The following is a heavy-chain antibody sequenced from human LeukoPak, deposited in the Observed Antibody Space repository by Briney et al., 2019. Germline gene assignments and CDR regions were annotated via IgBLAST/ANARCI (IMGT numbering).Heavy chain of an antibody. V-gene: IGHV3-30*18. CDR3: AKDLHGSNYRYCSGGSCYSSDYYYYYMDV. Sequence: QPGGSLRLSCAASGFTFSSYGMHRVRQAPGKGLEWVAVISYDGSNKYYADSVKGRFTISRDNSKNTLYLQMNSLRAEDTAVYYCAKDLHGSNYRYCSGGSCYSSDYYYYYMDVWGKGTTVTVSS. D-gene: IGHD2-15*01. J-gene: IGHJ6*03. CDR2: ISYDGSNK. CDR1: GFTFSSYG.